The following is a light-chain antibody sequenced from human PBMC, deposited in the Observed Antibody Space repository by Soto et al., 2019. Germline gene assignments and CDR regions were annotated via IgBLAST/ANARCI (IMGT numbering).Light chain of an antibody. J-gene: IGKJ1*01. CDR1: QSFSSTY. CDR2: GAS. CDR3: QQYGSSYPWT. V-gene: IGKV3-20*01. Sequence: EIVLTQSPGTLSLSPGERATLSCRASQSFSSTYLAWYQQKPGQAPRLLIYGASNRATGIPDRFSGSGSGTDFTLTISRLEPDDFAVYYCQQYGSSYPWTFGQGTKVDI.